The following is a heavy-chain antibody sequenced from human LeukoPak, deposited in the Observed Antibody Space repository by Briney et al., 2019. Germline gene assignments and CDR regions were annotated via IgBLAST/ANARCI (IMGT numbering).Heavy chain of an antibody. CDR1: GGSISSHY. V-gene: IGHV4-59*11. CDR3: ARGGTTVTPGLLWFDP. J-gene: IGHJ5*02. CDR2: IHCSGST. D-gene: IGHD4-17*01. Sequence: SETLSLTCSVSGGSISSHYWSWIRQPPGKGLEWIGYIHCSGSTKYNPSLKSRVTISVDTSKNQFSLKLSSVTAADTAVYYCARGGTTVTPGLLWFDPWGQGTLVSVSS.